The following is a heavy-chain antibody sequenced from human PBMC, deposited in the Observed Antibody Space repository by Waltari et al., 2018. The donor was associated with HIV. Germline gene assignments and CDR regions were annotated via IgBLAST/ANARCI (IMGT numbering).Heavy chain of an antibody. CDR3: ARDLDAKFFDY. J-gene: IGHJ4*02. Sequence: QVQMVESGGGVVQPGTSLRLSCATSGFTLTNYAIHWVRQAPVKGLEWVAVISYDGGSKYYADSVRGRFTISRDLSKDTLYLQMNSLRAEDTAVYYCARDLDAKFFDYWGQGTLVTVSS. D-gene: IGHD3-3*01. CDR2: ISYDGGSK. V-gene: IGHV3-30-3*01. CDR1: GFTLTNYA.